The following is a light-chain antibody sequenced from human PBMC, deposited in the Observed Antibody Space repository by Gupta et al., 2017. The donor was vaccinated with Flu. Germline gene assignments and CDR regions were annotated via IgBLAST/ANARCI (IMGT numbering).Light chain of an antibody. J-gene: IGLJ1*01. CDR1: SSDVGKYDF. V-gene: IGLV2-14*01. CDR2: EGS. CDR3: TSYTGSSSV. Sequence: QSALPQPASVSGSPGQSITISCTGTSSDVGKYDFVSWYQQHPGKVPKLMIYEGSNRTSGVSDRFSGSKSGNTASLTIAGRQAEDEDHYYCTSYTGSSSVFGTGTAVTVL.